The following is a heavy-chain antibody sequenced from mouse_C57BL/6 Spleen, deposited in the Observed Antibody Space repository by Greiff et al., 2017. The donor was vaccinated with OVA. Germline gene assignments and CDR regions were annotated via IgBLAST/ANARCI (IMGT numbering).Heavy chain of an antibody. D-gene: IGHD1-1*01. CDR2: INPSNGGT. J-gene: IGHJ2*01. CDR3: GGATTEWRYYFDY. V-gene: IGHV1-53*01. Sequence: QVQLQQPGTELVKPGASVKLSCKASGYTFTSYWMHWVKQRPGQGLEWIGNINPSNGGTNYNEKFKSKATLTVDKSSSTAYMQLSSLTSEDSAVYCGGGATTEWRYYFDYWGQGTTLTVSS. CDR1: GYTFTSYW.